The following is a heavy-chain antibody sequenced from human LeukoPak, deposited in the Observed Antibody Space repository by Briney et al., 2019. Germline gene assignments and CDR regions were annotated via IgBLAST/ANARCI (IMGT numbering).Heavy chain of an antibody. CDR2: INHSGST. J-gene: IGHJ4*02. Sequence: SETLSLTCAVYGGSFSGYYRSWIRQPPGKGLEWIGEINHSGSTNYNPSLKSRVTTSVDTSKNQFSLKLSSGTAADTAVYYCARCYYDSSGCDYWGQGTLATVSS. CDR3: ARCYYDSSGCDY. V-gene: IGHV4-34*01. CDR1: GGSFSGYY. D-gene: IGHD3-22*01.